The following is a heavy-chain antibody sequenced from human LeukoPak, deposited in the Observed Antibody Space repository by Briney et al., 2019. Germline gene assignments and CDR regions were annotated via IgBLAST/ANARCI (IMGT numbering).Heavy chain of an antibody. J-gene: IGHJ4*02. CDR2: ITWNSGSI. D-gene: IGHD6-19*01. Sequence: GGSLRLSCAASGFTFTTYWMHWVRQAPGKGLEWVSGITWNSGSIGYADSVKGRFTISRDNAKNSLYLQMNSLRAEDTALYYCAKGVSVAVAGYVDSWGQGTLVTVSS. CDR3: AKGVSVAVAGYVDS. V-gene: IGHV3-9*01. CDR1: GFTFTTYW.